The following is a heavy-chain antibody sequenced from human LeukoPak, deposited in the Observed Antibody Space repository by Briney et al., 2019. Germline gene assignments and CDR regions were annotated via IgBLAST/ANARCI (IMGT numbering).Heavy chain of an antibody. Sequence: SETLSLTCTVSSGSISSGSYYWSWIRQPAGKGLEWIGRIYTSGSTTYNSSLKSRVTISLDTSKNHFSLRLSSVTAADTAVYYCARDREVGATGYYFDYWGQGTLVTVSS. V-gene: IGHV4-61*02. CDR1: SGSISSGSYY. J-gene: IGHJ4*02. CDR2: IYTSGST. CDR3: ARDREVGATGYYFDY. D-gene: IGHD1-26*01.